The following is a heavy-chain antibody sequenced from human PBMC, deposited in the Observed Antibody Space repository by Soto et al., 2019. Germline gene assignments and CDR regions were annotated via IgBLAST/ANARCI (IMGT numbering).Heavy chain of an antibody. CDR1: GFTFSNAW. CDR2: IKSKTDGGTT. CDR3: TTANGRRDYSNYYYYYYGMDV. Sequence: GGSLRLSCAASGFTFSNAWMNWVRQAPGKGLEWVGRIKSKTDGGTTDYAAPVKGRSTISRDDSKNTLYLQMNSLKTEDTAVYYCTTANGRRDYSNYYYYYYGMDVWGQGTTVTVSS. J-gene: IGHJ6*02. D-gene: IGHD4-4*01. V-gene: IGHV3-15*07.